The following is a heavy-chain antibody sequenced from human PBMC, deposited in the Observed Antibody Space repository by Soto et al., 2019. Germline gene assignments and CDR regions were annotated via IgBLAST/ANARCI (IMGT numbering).Heavy chain of an antibody. V-gene: IGHV5-51*01. D-gene: IGHD4-17*01. J-gene: IGHJ3*02. CDR1: GYSFTSYW. CDR2: IYPGDSDT. CDR3: ARPPIGDYDSRAFDI. Sequence: PGESLKISCKGSGYSFTSYWIGWVRQMPGKGLEWMGIIYPGDSDTRYSPSFQGQVTISADKSISTAYLQWSSLKASDTAMYYCARPPIGDYDSRAFDIWGQGTMVTVSS.